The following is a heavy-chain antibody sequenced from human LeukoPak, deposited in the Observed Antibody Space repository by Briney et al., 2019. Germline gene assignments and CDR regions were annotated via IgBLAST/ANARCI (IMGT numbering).Heavy chain of an antibody. J-gene: IGHJ4*02. CDR1: GYSFTDYW. CDR3: ARGVDILTVYYSTFDY. Sequence: GESLKISCKGSGYSFTDYWIGWVRQMPGKGLEWMGIIYPGDSDTRYSPSFQGQVTISADKSISTTYLQWSSLKASDTATYYCARGVDILTVYYSTFDYWGQGTLVTVSS. CDR2: IYPGDSDT. V-gene: IGHV5-51*01. D-gene: IGHD3-9*01.